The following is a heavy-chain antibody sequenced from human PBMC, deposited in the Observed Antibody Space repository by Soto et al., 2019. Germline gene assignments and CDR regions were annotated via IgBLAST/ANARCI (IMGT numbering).Heavy chain of an antibody. CDR1: GITFSAYA. J-gene: IGHJ4*02. CDR2: ISYDGRGS. CDR3: VRDYIDGIGRFDY. D-gene: IGHD1-26*01. Sequence: QVQLVESGGGVVQPGTSLRLSCAVSGITFSAYAMHWVRQAPGKGLEWVARISYDGRGSSTADSVKGRFTISRDNSRSTLYLQRNSLSTEDTAMYYCVRDYIDGIGRFDYWGQGALVTVSS. V-gene: IGHV3-30*04.